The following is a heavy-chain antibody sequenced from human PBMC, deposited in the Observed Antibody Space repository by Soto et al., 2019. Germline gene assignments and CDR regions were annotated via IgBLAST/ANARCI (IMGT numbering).Heavy chain of an antibody. CDR3: ASQDSSGYYFDY. CDR1: GFTFSSYG. CDR2: IWYDGSNK. D-gene: IGHD3-22*01. V-gene: IGHV3-33*01. J-gene: IGHJ4*02. Sequence: GGSLRLSCAASGFTFSSYGMHWVRQAPGKGLEWVAVIWYDGSNKYYADSVKGRFTISRDNSKNTLYLQMNSLRAEDTAVYYCASQDSSGYYFDYWGQGTLVTVSS.